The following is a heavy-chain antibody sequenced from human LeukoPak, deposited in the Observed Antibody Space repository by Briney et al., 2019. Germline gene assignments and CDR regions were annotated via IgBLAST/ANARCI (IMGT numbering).Heavy chain of an antibody. V-gene: IGHV3-23*01. CDR3: AKTGGKGQWLYAFDI. CDR1: GYTFSSYA. Sequence: GGSLRLTCAASGYTFSSYAMSWVRQAPGKGLEWVSAISGSGGSTYYADSVKGRFTISRDNSKNTLYLQMNSLRAEDTAVYYCAKTGGKGQWLYAFDIWGQGTMVTVSS. J-gene: IGHJ3*02. CDR2: ISGSGGST. D-gene: IGHD6-19*01.